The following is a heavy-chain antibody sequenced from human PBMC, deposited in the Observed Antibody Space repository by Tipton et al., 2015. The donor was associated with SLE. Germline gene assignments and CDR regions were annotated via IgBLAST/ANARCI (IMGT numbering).Heavy chain of an antibody. CDR1: GFTFSSYW. D-gene: IGHD6-13*01. J-gene: IGHJ3*02. Sequence: SLRLSCAASGFTFSSYWMSWVRQAPGKGLEWVANIKQDGSEKYYVDSVKGRFTISRDNAKNSLYLQMNSLRAEDTAVYYCARASRSSSQRDAFDIWGQGTMVTVSS. CDR2: IKQDGSEK. CDR3: ARASRSSSQRDAFDI. V-gene: IGHV3-7*01.